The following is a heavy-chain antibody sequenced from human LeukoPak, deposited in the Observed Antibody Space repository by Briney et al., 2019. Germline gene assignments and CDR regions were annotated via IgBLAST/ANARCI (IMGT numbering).Heavy chain of an antibody. J-gene: IGHJ4*02. V-gene: IGHV1-18*01. Sequence: ASVKVSCKASGYTFTSYGISWVRQAPGQGLEWMGWISAYNGNTNYAQKLQGRVTMTTDTSTSTAYMELRSLRSDDTAVYYCARDQSYSDYVSNGYWGQGTLVTVSS. CDR1: GYTFTSYG. CDR3: ARDQSYSDYVSNGY. D-gene: IGHD4-11*01. CDR2: ISAYNGNT.